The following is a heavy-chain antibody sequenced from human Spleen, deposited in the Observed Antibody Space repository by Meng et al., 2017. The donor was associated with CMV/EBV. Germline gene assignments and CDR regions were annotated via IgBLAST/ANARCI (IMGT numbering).Heavy chain of an antibody. CDR1: GYTLTELS. D-gene: IGHD3-10*01. CDR3: ATQQLLWFGESFDP. Sequence: SGYTLTELSMHWVRQAPGKGLEWMGGFDPEDGETIYAQKFQGRVTMTEDTSTDTAYMELSSLRSEDTAVYYCATQQLLWFGESFDPWGQGTLVTVSS. J-gene: IGHJ5*02. CDR2: FDPEDGET. V-gene: IGHV1-24*01.